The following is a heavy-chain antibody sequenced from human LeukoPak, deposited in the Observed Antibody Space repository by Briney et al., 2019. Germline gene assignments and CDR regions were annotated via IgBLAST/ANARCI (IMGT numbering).Heavy chain of an antibody. D-gene: IGHD3-10*01. CDR1: GYTFTSYG. CDR3: ARWGDNFGSGSYTLYYYYMDV. CDR2: MNPNTGNT. Sequence: GASVKVSCKASGYTFTSYGISWVRQATGQGLEWMGWMNPNTGNTGYAQKFQGRVSMTRNTSTSTAYMELSSLRSEDTAVYYCARWGDNFGSGSYTLYYYYMDVWGKGTTVTVSS. J-gene: IGHJ6*03. V-gene: IGHV1-8*02.